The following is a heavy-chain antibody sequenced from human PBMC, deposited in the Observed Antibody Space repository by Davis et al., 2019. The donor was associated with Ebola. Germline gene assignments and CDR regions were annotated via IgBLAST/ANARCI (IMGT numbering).Heavy chain of an antibody. J-gene: IGHJ4*02. CDR3: ARVNRHGDPDY. D-gene: IGHD4-17*01. Sequence: GGSLRLSCAASGFTFSSYGMHWVRQAPGKGLEWVAVIWYDGSNKYYADSVKGRFTISRDNSKNTLYLQMNSLRAEDTAVHYCARVNRHGDPDYWGQGTLVTVSS. CDR1: GFTFSSYG. CDR2: IWYDGSNK. V-gene: IGHV3-33*01.